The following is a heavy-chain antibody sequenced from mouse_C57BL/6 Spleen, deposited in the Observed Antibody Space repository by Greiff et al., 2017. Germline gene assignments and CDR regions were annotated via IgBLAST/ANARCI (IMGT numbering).Heavy chain of an antibody. J-gene: IGHJ2*01. CDR2: IYPRSGNT. CDR3: ARRGRITTVVATDYFDY. CDR1: GYTFTSYG. D-gene: IGHD1-1*01. V-gene: IGHV1-81*01. Sequence: QVQLQQSGAELARPGASVKLSCKASGYTFTSYGISWVKQRTGQGLEWIGEIYPRSGNTYYNEKFKGKATLTADKSSSTAYMELRSLTSEDSAVYFCARRGRITTVVATDYFDYWGQGTTLTVSS.